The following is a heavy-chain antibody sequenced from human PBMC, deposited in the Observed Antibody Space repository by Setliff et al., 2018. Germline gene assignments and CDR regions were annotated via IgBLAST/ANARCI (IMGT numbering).Heavy chain of an antibody. CDR2: ISTYNGKT. D-gene: IGHD2-2*01. Sequence: ASVKVSCKASGYIFTSYGFSWVRQAPGQGLEWMGWISTYNGKTNYAQKFQGRVTMTTDTSTSTAYMELRSLRSDDTAVYYCARGKKPHLWPLPTSIYYYYYYMDVWGKGTTVTVSS. J-gene: IGHJ6*03. V-gene: IGHV1-18*01. CDR3: ARGKKPHLWPLPTSIYYYYYYMDV. CDR1: GYIFTSYG.